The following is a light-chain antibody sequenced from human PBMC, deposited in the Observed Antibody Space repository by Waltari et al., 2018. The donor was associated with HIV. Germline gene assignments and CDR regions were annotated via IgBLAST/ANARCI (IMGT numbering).Light chain of an antibody. V-gene: IGKV1-39*01. Sequence: DIQMTQSPSSLSASVGDRVTITCRASQSVSSYLNWYQQKPGKVPKVLVYAASTLQSGVPSRFSGSGSVTDFTLTISSLQPEDFATYYCQQTYNPPLTFGGGTRVEIK. J-gene: IGKJ4*01. CDR1: QSVSSY. CDR2: AAS. CDR3: QQTYNPPLT.